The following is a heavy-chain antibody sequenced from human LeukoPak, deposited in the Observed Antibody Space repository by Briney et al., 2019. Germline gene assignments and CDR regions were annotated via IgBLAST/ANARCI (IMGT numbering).Heavy chain of an antibody. CDR2: IYYSGST. D-gene: IGHD4-11*01. V-gene: IGHV4-61*08. CDR3: ARGHYSNYIGTNYYGMDV. CDR1: GGSISSGGYY. Sequence: PSQTLSLTCTVSGGSISSGGYYWSWIRQHPGKGLEWIGYIYYSGSTNYNPSLKSRVTISVDTSKNQFSLKLSSVTAADTAVYYCARGHYSNYIGTNYYGMDVWGQGTTVTVSS. J-gene: IGHJ6*02.